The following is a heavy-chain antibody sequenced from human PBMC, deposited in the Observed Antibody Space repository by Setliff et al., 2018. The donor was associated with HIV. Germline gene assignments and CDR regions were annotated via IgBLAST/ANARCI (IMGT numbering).Heavy chain of an antibody. Sequence: GGSLRLSCAASGFTVSGNYITWVRQAPGKGLEWVSVTYSDGNTYHADSVKGRFTLSRDNSENALFLQMNSLRPEDTAVYYCARLRPYNSALDYWGQGTLVTVSS. D-gene: IGHD3-10*01. J-gene: IGHJ4*02. V-gene: IGHV3-66*02. CDR2: TYSDGNT. CDR1: GFTVSGNY. CDR3: ARLRPYNSALDY.